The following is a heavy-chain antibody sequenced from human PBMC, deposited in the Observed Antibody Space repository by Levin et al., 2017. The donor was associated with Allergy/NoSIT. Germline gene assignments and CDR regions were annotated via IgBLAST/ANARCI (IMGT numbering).Heavy chain of an antibody. J-gene: IGHJ2*01. D-gene: IGHD4-17*01. CDR2: INHSGST. CDR3: ARRRGSTVTIRESRYFDL. Sequence: PSETLSLTCAVYGGSFSGYYWSWIRQPPGKGLEWIGEINHSGSTNYNPSLKSRVTISVDTSKNQFSLKLSSVTAADTAVYYCARRRGSTVTIRESRYFDLWGRGTLVTVSS. CDR1: GGSFSGYY. V-gene: IGHV4-34*01.